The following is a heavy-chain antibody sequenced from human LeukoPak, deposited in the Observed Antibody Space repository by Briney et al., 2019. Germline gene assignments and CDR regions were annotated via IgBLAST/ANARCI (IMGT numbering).Heavy chain of an antibody. V-gene: IGHV1-18*01. CDR3: ARVPDYGGNSLYYMDV. D-gene: IGHD4-23*01. J-gene: IGHJ6*03. Sequence: ASVKVSCKASGYTFTSYGISWVRQAPGQGLEWMGWISAYNGNTNYAQKLQGRVTMTTDTSTSTAYMELRSLRSDDTAVYYCARVPDYGGNSLYYMDVWGKGTTVTVSS. CDR1: GYTFTSYG. CDR2: ISAYNGNT.